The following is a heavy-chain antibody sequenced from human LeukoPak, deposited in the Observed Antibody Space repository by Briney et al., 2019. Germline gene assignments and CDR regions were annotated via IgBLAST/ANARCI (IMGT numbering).Heavy chain of an antibody. Sequence: PGGSLRLSCAASGFTFSSYGMHWVRQAPGKGLEWVAIISFDGSKKYYADSVKGRFTISRDNSESTLFLQMNSLRAEDTAVYFCAKSIGAVGDFWGQGTLVTVSA. D-gene: IGHD6-13*01. J-gene: IGHJ4*02. CDR2: ISFDGSKK. CDR1: GFTFSSYG. CDR3: AKSIGAVGDF. V-gene: IGHV3-30*18.